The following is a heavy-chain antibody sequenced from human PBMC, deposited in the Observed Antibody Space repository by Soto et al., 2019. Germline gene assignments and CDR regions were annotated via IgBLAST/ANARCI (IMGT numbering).Heavy chain of an antibody. V-gene: IGHV3-13*05. CDR3: ARGRHYDFWSGYSQYYYGMDV. CDR1: GYTFRSYD. CDR2: IGTAGDP. J-gene: IGHJ6*02. Sequence: EVQLVESGGGLVQPGGSLRLSCAACGYTFRSYDMHWVRQATGKGLEWVSAIGTAGDPYYPGSVKGRFTISRENAKNSLYLQMNSLRAGDTAVYYCARGRHYDFWSGYSQYYYGMDVWGQGTTVTDSS. D-gene: IGHD3-3*01.